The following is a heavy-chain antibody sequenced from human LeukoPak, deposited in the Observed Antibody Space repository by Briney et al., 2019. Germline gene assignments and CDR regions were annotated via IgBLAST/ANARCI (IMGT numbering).Heavy chain of an antibody. CDR1: GGSISSSSYY. D-gene: IGHD4-23*01. J-gene: IGHJ4*02. CDR3: ARNSGDY. V-gene: IGHV4-39*07. CDR2: IYYSGST. Sequence: SETLSLTCTVSGGSISSSSYYWGWIRQPPGKGLEWIGSIYYSGSTYYNPSLNSRVTMSLDTSKNQFSLKLISVTAADTAVYYCARNSGDYWGQGTLVTVSS.